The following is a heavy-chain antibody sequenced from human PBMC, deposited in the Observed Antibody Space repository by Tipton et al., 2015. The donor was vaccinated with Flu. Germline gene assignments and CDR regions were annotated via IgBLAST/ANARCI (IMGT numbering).Heavy chain of an antibody. CDR2: ISGSGSTI. J-gene: IGHJ4*02. Sequence: GSLRLSCAASGFTVTSSYMSWVRQAPGKGLEWVSYISGSGSTIYYADSVKGRFTISRDNAKNSLYLQMNSLRAEDTAVYYCARDIIGDYGGDWGQGTLVTVSS. CDR1: GFTVTSSY. V-gene: IGHV3-11*04. D-gene: IGHD4/OR15-4a*01. CDR3: ARDIIGDYGGD.